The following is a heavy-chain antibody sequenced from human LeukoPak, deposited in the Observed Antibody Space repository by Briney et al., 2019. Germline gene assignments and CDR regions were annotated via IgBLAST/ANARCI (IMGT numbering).Heavy chain of an antibody. V-gene: IGHV3-33*01. Sequence: PGRSLRLSCAASGFTLTGYGMHWVRQAPGKGLEWVAVIWYDGNNKYYVDSVKGRFTISRDTSKNTLYLQMNSLRGEDTAIYYCARDGLASICLDMWGQGTVVTVSS. CDR1: GFTLTGYG. D-gene: IGHD6-13*01. J-gene: IGHJ3*02. CDR3: ARDGLASICLDM. CDR2: IWYDGNNK.